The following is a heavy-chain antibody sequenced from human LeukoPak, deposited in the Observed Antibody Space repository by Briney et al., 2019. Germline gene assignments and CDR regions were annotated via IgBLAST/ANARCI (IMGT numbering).Heavy chain of an antibody. V-gene: IGHV4-4*07. CDR3: ARTNLTPYYYYYMDV. Sequence: SETLSLTCTVSGGSISSSYWSWIRQPAGKGLEWIGRLYTSGSTNYNPSLKSRVTMSIDTSKNQFSLKLTSVTAADTAVYYCARTNLTPYYYYYMDVWGKGTTVTVSS. CDR2: LYTSGST. CDR1: GGSISSSY. J-gene: IGHJ6*03. D-gene: IGHD3-9*01.